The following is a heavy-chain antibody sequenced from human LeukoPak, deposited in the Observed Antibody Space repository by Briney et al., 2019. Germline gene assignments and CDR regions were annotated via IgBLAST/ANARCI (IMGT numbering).Heavy chain of an antibody. CDR3: ARDRSRLRYFDWLNY. CDR1: GGSFSGYY. V-gene: IGHV4-34*01. D-gene: IGHD3-9*01. J-gene: IGHJ4*02. Sequence: SETLSLTCAVYGGSFSGYYWSWIRQPPGKGLEWIGEINHSGSTNYNPSLKSRVTISVDTSKNQFSLKLSSVTAADTAVYYCARDRSRLRYFDWLNYWGQGTLVTVSS. CDR2: INHSGST.